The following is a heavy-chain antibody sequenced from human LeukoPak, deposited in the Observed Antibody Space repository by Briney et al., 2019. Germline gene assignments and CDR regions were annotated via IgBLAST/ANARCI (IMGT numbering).Heavy chain of an antibody. V-gene: IGHV3-23*01. J-gene: IGHJ5*02. Sequence: GGSLRLSCAASGFTFSSYGMSWVRQAPGKGLEWVSAISGSGGSTYYADSVKGRFTISRDNSENTLYLQMNSLRAEDTAVYYCAKGRSSWYVGNWFDPWGQGTLVTVSS. CDR2: ISGSGGST. D-gene: IGHD6-13*01. CDR3: AKGRSSWYVGNWFDP. CDR1: GFTFSSYG.